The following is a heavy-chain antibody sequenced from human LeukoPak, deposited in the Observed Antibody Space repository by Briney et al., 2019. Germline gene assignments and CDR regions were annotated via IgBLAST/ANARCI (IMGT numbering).Heavy chain of an antibody. V-gene: IGHV1-2*04. CDR3: ARAVSADWFDY. Sequence: ASVKVSCKASGYTFTGYYMHWVRQAPGQGLEWMGWINPNSGGTNYARKFQGWVTMTRDTPISTAYMELSRLRSDDTAVYYCARAVSADWFDYWGQGTLVTVSS. D-gene: IGHD3/OR15-3a*01. J-gene: IGHJ4*02. CDR2: INPNSGGT. CDR1: GYTFTGYY.